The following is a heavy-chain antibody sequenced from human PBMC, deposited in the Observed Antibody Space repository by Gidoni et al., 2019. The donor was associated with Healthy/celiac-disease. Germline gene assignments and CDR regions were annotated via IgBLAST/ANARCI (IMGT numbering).Heavy chain of an antibody. J-gene: IGHJ4*02. CDR3: ARHSPGIAAAGTFDY. D-gene: IGHD6-13*01. CDR1: GGSLSSSSYY. V-gene: IGHV4-39*01. Sequence: QLQLQESGPGLVKPSETLSLTCTVSGGSLSSSSYYWGWIRQPPGKGLEWIGSIYYSGSTYYNPSLKSRVTISVDTSKNQFSLKLSSVTAADTAVYYCARHSPGIAAAGTFDYWGQGTLVTVSS. CDR2: IYYSGST.